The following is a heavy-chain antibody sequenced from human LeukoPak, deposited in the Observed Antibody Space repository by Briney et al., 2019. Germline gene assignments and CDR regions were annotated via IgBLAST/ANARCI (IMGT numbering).Heavy chain of an antibody. J-gene: IGHJ3*02. V-gene: IGHV4-59*01. D-gene: IGHD2-2*01. Sequence: PSETLSLTCTVSGGSISSYYWSWIRQPPGKGLEWIGYIYYSGSTNYNPSLKSRVTISVDTSKNQFSLKLSSVTAADTAVYYCARIDAPYCSSTSCHLFDIRGQGAMVTVSS. CDR2: IYYSGST. CDR3: ARIDAPYCSSTSCHLFDI. CDR1: GGSISSYY.